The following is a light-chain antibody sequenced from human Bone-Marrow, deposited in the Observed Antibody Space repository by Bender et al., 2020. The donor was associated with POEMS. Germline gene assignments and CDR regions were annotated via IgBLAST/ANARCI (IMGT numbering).Light chain of an antibody. CDR3: CSYVGRSTLL. CDR2: EVA. V-gene: IGLV2-23*01. J-gene: IGLJ2*01. CDR1: SSDIGSYDL. Sequence: QSALTQPASVSGSPGQSITISCTGTSSDIGSYDLVSWYLQHPGKAPRLMIYEVAKRPSGVSNRFSGSKSGSTASLTISGLQAEDEADYYCCSYVGRSTLLFGGGSKLTVL.